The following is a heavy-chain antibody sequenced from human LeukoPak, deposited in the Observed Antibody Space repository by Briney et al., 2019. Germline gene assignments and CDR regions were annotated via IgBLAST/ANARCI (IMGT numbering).Heavy chain of an antibody. Sequence: GGSLRLSCAASGFTFSSYSINWVRQAPGKGLEWVSIINSGGNTYYADSVKGRFTISRDNSKNTLWLQMNSLRAEDTAVYYCAKHSSGWYSFDFWGQGILVTVSS. J-gene: IGHJ4*02. CDR2: INSGGNT. CDR3: AKHSSGWYSFDF. D-gene: IGHD6-13*01. V-gene: IGHV3-23*01. CDR1: GFTFSSYS.